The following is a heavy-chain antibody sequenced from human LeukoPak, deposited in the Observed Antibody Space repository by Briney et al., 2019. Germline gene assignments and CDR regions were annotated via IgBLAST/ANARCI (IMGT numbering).Heavy chain of an antibody. Sequence: GGSLRLSCAASGFTSSSYGMHWVRQAPGKGLEWVAVISYDGSNKYYADSVKGRFTISRDNAKNSLYLQMNSLRAEDTAVYYCARGAGGTAPREEYFPNDYWGQGTLVTVSS. V-gene: IGHV3-30*03. J-gene: IGHJ4*02. D-gene: IGHD2/OR15-2a*01. CDR3: ARGAGGTAPREEYFPNDY. CDR1: GFTSSSYG. CDR2: ISYDGSNK.